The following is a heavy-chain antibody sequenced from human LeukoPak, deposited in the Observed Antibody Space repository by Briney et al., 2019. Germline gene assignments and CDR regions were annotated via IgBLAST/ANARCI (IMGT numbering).Heavy chain of an antibody. CDR1: GFTFSSYGM. V-gene: IGHV4-4*02. CDR3: ATLQRVGYYFDY. Sequence: GTLRLSCAASGFTFSSYGMSWVRQPPGKGLEWIGEIYHSGSTNYNPSLKSRVTISVDKSKNQFSLKLTSVTAADTAVYYCATLQRVGYYFDYWGQGTLVTVSS. D-gene: IGHD5-18*01. CDR2: IYHSGST. J-gene: IGHJ4*02.